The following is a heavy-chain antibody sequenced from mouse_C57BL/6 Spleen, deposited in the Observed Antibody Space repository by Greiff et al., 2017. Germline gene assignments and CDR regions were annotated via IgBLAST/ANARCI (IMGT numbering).Heavy chain of an antibody. D-gene: IGHD1-1*01. CDR3: TRDRYYGSRNAMDY. V-gene: IGHV5-9-1*02. CDR2: ISSGGDYI. CDR1: GFTFSSYA. Sequence: EVKLVESGEGLVKPGGSLKLSCAASGFTFSSYAMSWVRQTPEKRLEWVAYISSGGDYIYYADTVKGRFTISRDNARNTLYLQMSSLKSEDTAMYYCTRDRYYGSRNAMDYWGQGTSVTVSS. J-gene: IGHJ4*01.